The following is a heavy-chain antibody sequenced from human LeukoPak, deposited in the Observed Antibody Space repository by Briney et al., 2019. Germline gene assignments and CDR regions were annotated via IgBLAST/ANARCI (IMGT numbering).Heavy chain of an antibody. CDR2: IYHSGST. CDR1: GGSISSGYYY. CDR3: ARVSSGSYYFDS. V-gene: IGHV4-39*07. J-gene: IGHJ4*02. Sequence: SETLSLTCTVSGGSISSGYYYWGCIRQPPGKGLEWIGEIYHSGSTNYSPSLKSRVTISVDKSKNQFSLKVTSVTAADTAVYYCARVSSGSYYFDSWGQGTLVTVSS. D-gene: IGHD1-26*01.